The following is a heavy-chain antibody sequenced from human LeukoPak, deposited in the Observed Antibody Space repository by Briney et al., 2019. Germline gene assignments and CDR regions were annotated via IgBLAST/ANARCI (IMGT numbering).Heavy chain of an antibody. Sequence: QPGGSLRLSCAASGLTFSSYAMSWVRQAPGKGLEWVSAISGSGGSTYYADSVKGRFTISRDNSKNTLYLQMNSLRAEDTAVYYCAKGYCSSTSCYAHFVYWGQRTLVTVSS. J-gene: IGHJ4*02. CDR3: AKGYCSSTSCYAHFVY. D-gene: IGHD2-2*01. CDR1: GLTFSSYA. V-gene: IGHV3-23*01. CDR2: ISGSGGST.